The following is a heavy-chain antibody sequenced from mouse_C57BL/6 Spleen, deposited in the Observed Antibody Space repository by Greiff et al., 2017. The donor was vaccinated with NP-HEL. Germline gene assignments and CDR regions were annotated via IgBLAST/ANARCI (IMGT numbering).Heavy chain of an antibody. Sequence: EVQLQQSGPELVKPGASVKISCKASGYTFTDYYMNWVEQSHGKSLEWIGDINPNNGGTSYNQKFKGKATLTVDKSSSTAYMELRSLTSEDSAVYYCARGTTDWGQGTSVTVSS. CDR2: INPNNGGT. V-gene: IGHV1-26*01. D-gene: IGHD1-1*01. J-gene: IGHJ4*01. CDR1: GYTFTDYY. CDR3: ARGTTD.